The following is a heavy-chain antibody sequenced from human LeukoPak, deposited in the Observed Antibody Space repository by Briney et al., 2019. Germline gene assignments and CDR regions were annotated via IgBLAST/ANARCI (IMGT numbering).Heavy chain of an antibody. CDR2: IYTSGST. J-gene: IGHJ4*02. CDR3: ARGCIGDSCYTYSFDY. CDR1: GGFISNYY. Sequence: KPSETLSLTCIVSGGFISNYYWSWIRQPAGKGLEWIGRIYTSGSTDYNPSLKSRVTMSVDMSKNQFSLKLSSVTAADTAVYYCARGCIGDSCYTYSFDYWGQGTLVTVSS. V-gene: IGHV4-4*07. D-gene: IGHD2-15*01.